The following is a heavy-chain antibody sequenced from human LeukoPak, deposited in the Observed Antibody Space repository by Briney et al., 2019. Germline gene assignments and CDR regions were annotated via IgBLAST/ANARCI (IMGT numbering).Heavy chain of an antibody. CDR1: RYTFTSYA. D-gene: IGHD3-10*01. J-gene: IGHJ4*02. Sequence: ASVKVSCKTSRYTFTSYAMEWVRPAPEGGRGCMGWINTVTGNPTYTQGFTGRLVLSLDTSASTAYLQISTLKPKHTAVYYCARFGAHSSDYWGQGTLVTVSS. CDR2: INTVTGNP. CDR3: ARFGAHSSDY. V-gene: IGHV7-4-1*02.